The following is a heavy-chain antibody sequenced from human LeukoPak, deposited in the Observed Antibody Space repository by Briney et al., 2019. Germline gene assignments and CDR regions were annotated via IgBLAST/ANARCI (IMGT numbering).Heavy chain of an antibody. CDR3: ARGLQWLVKYYFDY. V-gene: IGHV1-69*04. CDR2: IIPILGIA. D-gene: IGHD6-19*01. J-gene: IGHJ4*02. CDR1: GGTFSSYA. Sequence: SVKVSCKASGGTFSSYAISWVRQAPGQGLEWMGRIIPILGIANYAQKFQGRVTITADKSTSTAYMELSSLRSEDTAVYYCARGLQWLVKYYFDYWGQGTLVTVSS.